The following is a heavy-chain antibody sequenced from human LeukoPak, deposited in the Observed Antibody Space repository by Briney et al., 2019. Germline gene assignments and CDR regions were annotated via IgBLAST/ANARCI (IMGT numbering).Heavy chain of an antibody. CDR2: IYYSGSST. D-gene: IGHD3-22*01. Sequence: SETLSLTCTVSGGPMSGFFWIWIRQPPGRALEWIGSIYYSGSSTKYNPSLKSRVTISVDTSKSQFSLNLNSATAADTAVYYCARGDPSYYYDSSGYYYGNWFDPWGQGTLVTVSS. V-gene: IGHV4-59*01. J-gene: IGHJ5*02. CDR3: ARGDPSYYYDSSGYYYGNWFDP. CDR1: GGPMSGFF.